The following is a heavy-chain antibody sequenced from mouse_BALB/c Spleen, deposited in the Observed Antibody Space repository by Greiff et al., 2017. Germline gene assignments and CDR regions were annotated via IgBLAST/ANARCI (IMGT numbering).Heavy chain of an antibody. D-gene: IGHD1-1*01. CDR2: ISSGGSYT. CDR3: ARHGATTVDY. J-gene: IGHJ2*01. CDR1: GFTFSSYG. V-gene: IGHV5-6*02. Sequence: EVMLVESGGDLVKPGGSLKLSCAASGFTFSSYGMSWVRQTPDKRLEWVATISSGGSYTYYPDSVKGRFTISRDNAKNTLYLQMSSLKSEDTAMYYCARHGATTVDYWGQGTTLTVSS.